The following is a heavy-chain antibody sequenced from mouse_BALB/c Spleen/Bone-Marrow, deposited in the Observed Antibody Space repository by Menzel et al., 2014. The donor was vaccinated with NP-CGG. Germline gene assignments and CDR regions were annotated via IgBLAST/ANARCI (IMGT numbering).Heavy chain of an antibody. Sequence: EVQLQQSGPGLVKPSQSLSPTCTVTGYSITSDYAWNWIRQFPGNKLEWMGYMSSSGSTSYRPSLKSRISITRDTSKNQFFLQLNSVTAEDTGTYYCARDYYGSSYFDYWGQGTTLTVSS. J-gene: IGHJ2*01. CDR1: GYSITSDYA. D-gene: IGHD1-1*01. CDR3: ARDYYGSSYFDY. V-gene: IGHV3-2*02. CDR2: MSSSGST.